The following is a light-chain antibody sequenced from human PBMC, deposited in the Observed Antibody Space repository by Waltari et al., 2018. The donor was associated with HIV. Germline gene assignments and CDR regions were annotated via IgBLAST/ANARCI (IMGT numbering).Light chain of an antibody. Sequence: QSALTQPASVSGSPGQSITISCPGTHSDIGAYTYVSWYQQHPGKAPKLLIFDVTNRPSGVSNRFSGSKSGITASLTISGLQAEDEADYYCSSYTSSSSLVFGGGTRLTVL. CDR1: HSDIGAYTY. CDR2: DVT. CDR3: SSYTSSSSLV. J-gene: IGLJ2*01. V-gene: IGLV2-14*03.